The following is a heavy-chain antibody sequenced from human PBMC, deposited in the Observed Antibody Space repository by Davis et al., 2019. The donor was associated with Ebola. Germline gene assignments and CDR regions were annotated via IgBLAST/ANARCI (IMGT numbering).Heavy chain of an antibody. D-gene: IGHD6-6*01. V-gene: IGHV4-30-4*01. CDR3: ARGKKKSRYSSSSDTFDY. CDR1: GGSISSGDYY. J-gene: IGHJ4*02. Sequence: MPSETLSLTCTVSGGSISSGDYYWSWIRQPPGKGLEWIGYIYYSGSTYYNPSLKSRVTISVDTSKNQFSLKLSSVTAADTAVYYCARGKKKSRYSSSSDTFDYWGQGTLVTVSS. CDR2: IYYSGST.